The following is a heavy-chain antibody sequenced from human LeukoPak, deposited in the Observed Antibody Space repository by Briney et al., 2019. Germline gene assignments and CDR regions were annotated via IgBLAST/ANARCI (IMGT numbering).Heavy chain of an antibody. J-gene: IGHJ4*02. CDR2: INPGSGST. CDR1: GYTFTNYF. V-gene: IGHV1-46*01. Sequence: ASVKVSCKASGYTFTNYFMHWVRQAPGQGLGWMGIINPGSGSTTYAQTFQGRVTMTRDTSTSTVYMELSSLRSEDTAVYYCARERGSCDFWGQGTLVTVSS. D-gene: IGHD2-2*01. CDR3: ARERGSCDF.